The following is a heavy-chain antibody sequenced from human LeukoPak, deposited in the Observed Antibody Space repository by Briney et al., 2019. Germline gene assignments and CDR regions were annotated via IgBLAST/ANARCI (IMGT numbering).Heavy chain of an antibody. CDR1: GGSISRYY. Sequence: SETLSLTCTVSGGSISRYYWSWIRQPPGKGLEWIGYIYTSGSTNYNPSLKSRVTISVDTSKNQFSLKLSSVTAADTAVYYCARASRSSNPFDYWGQGTLVTVSS. CDR2: IYTSGST. V-gene: IGHV4-4*09. J-gene: IGHJ4*02. D-gene: IGHD2-2*01. CDR3: ARASRSSNPFDY.